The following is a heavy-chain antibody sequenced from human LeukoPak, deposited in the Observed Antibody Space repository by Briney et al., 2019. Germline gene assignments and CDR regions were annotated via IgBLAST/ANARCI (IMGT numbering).Heavy chain of an antibody. Sequence: GGSLRLSCAVSGFPFSSYAMSWVRQTPGKGLEWVSSISDSGASTNYADSVKGRVTVSRDNSKNTLSLQMNSLRADDTAVYYCAKGAITSSTTCYFDYWGQGTLVTVSS. D-gene: IGHD2-2*01. CDR1: GFPFSSYA. CDR2: ISDSGAST. CDR3: AKGAITSSTTCYFDY. V-gene: IGHV3-23*01. J-gene: IGHJ4*02.